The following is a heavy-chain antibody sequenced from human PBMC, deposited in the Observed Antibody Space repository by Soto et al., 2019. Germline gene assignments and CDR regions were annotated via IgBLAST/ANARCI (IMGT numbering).Heavy chain of an antibody. Sequence: GGSLRLSCAASGFTFSSYGMHWVRQAPGKGLEWVAVISYDGSNKYYADSVKGRFTISRDNSKNTLYPQMNSLRAEDTAVYYCAKDRKNYDFWSGYYVYWGQGTLVTVSS. J-gene: IGHJ4*02. CDR1: GFTFSSYG. CDR2: ISYDGSNK. D-gene: IGHD3-3*01. CDR3: AKDRKNYDFWSGYYVY. V-gene: IGHV3-30*18.